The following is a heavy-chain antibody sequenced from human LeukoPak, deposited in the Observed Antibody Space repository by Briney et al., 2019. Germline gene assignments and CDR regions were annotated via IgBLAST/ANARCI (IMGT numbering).Heavy chain of an antibody. CDR1: GFAFSNYW. CDR3: ARDRFLGSIVGGYYYYMDV. V-gene: IGHV3-7*03. J-gene: IGHJ6*03. CDR2: IKEDGSEK. D-gene: IGHD3-3*01. Sequence: GGSLRLSCAASGFAFSNYWMSWVRQAPGKGLEWVANIKEDGSEKYYVDSVKGRFTISRDNAKNSLYLQMNSLRAEDTALYYCARDRFLGSIVGGYYYYMDVWGKGTTVTVSS.